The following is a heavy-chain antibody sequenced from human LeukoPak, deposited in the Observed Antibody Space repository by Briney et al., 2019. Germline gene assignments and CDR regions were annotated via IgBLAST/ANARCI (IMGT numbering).Heavy chain of an antibody. CDR2: FYHGGST. J-gene: IGHJ6*03. V-gene: IGHV4-39*07. Sequence: PSETLSLTCTVSGGSISSSSYYWGWIRQPPGKGLEWIGTFYHGGSTYYNPSLKSRVTISVDTSKNQFSLKLSSVTAADTAVYYCVRQPNYYYYYMDVWGKGTTVTVSS. CDR3: VRQPNYYYYYMDV. CDR1: GGSISSSSYY.